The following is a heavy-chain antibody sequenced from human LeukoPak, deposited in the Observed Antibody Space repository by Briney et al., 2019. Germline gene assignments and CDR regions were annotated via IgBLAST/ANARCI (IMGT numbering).Heavy chain of an antibody. Sequence: ASVKVSCKVSGYTLTELSMHWVRQAPGKGLEGMGGFDPEDGETIYAQKFQGRVTMTEDTSTDTAYMELSSLRSEDTAVYYCATDRCSGGSCYRPVGFDYWGQGTLVTVSS. J-gene: IGHJ4*02. CDR3: ATDRCSGGSCYRPVGFDY. D-gene: IGHD2-15*01. V-gene: IGHV1-24*01. CDR2: FDPEDGET. CDR1: GYTLTELS.